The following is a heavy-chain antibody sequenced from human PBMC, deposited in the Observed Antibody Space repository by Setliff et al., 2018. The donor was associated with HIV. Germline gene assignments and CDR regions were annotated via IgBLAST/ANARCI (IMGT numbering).Heavy chain of an antibody. V-gene: IGHV3-23*01. Sequence: GGSLRLSCAASGFIFSSYAMTWVRQAPGKGLEWVSTIRGSGSGDTTHYADFVKGRFTISRGNSKNTVYLQMNSLRAEDMAIYYCAREDSSWYGSLDYWGQGTPVTVSS. CDR1: GFIFSSYA. CDR3: AREDSSWYGSLDY. D-gene: IGHD6-13*01. J-gene: IGHJ4*02. CDR2: IRGSGSGDTT.